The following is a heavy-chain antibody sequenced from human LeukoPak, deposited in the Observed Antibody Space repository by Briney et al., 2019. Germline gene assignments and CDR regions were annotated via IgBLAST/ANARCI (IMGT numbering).Heavy chain of an antibody. D-gene: IGHD6-13*01. J-gene: IGHJ3*02. V-gene: IGHV4-39*01. Sequence: SETLSLTCTVSGGSISSYSWGWIRQPPGKGLEWIGSIYYSGSTYYNPSLKSRVTISIDTSKNQFSLKLSSVTAADTAVYYCARHRGSSWYDAFDIWGQGTMVTVSS. CDR3: ARHRGSSWYDAFDI. CDR1: GGSISSYS. CDR2: IYYSGST.